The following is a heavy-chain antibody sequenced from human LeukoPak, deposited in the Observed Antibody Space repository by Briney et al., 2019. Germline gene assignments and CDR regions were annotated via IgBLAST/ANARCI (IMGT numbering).Heavy chain of an antibody. Sequence: PSETLSLTCTVSGGSISSYYWSWIRQPPGKGLEWIGYVSYTGSTNYNPSLKSRVTISADTSKNQFSLKLSSVTAADTAVYYCARSVGSGSYFDYWGQGTLVTVSS. J-gene: IGHJ4*02. V-gene: IGHV4-59*08. D-gene: IGHD1-26*01. CDR1: GGSISSYY. CDR2: VSYTGST. CDR3: ARSVGSGSYFDY.